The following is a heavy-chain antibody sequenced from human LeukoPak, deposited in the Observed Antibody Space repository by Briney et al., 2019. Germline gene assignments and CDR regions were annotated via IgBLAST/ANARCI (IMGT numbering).Heavy chain of an antibody. CDR2: IYYNGIT. J-gene: IGHJ4*02. CDR1: GGSISSYY. CDR3: ARVSATTGVDY. V-gene: IGHV4-59*01. D-gene: IGHD1-1*01. Sequence: SETLSLTCTVSGGSISSYYWSWIRQPPGKGLEWIGYIYYNGITNYSPSLRSRVSMSVDTSKNQFSLKLTSVSAAGTAVYYCARVSATTGVDYWGRGTLVTVSS.